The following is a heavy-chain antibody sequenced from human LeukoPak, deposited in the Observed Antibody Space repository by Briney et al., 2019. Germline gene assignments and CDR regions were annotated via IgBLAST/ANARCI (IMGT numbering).Heavy chain of an antibody. CDR3: IRHIQYVAPDS. V-gene: IGHV3-73*01. J-gene: IGHJ4*02. CDR2: VRSRDKNYAT. Sequence: GGSLRLSCAASGLAFAGSAVHWVRQTSGRGLEWIGCVRSRDKNYATIYGASARVRVTISRDDSRNAASLQMISVNTEDSAVYYCIRHIQYVAPDSWGEGALVTVSS. CDR1: GLAFAGSA. D-gene: IGHD5-12*01.